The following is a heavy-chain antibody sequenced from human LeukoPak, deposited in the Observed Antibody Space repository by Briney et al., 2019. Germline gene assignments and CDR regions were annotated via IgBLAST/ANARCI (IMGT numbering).Heavy chain of an antibody. J-gene: IGHJ4*02. V-gene: IGHV3-23*01. CDR2: ISGSGSDT. CDR3: AGSSGWWAHDY. Sequence: GGSLKLSRAASGLTFTNYGMTWVRQAPGKGLEWVSSISGSGSDTYYADSVKGRFTISRDNSKNTLYVQMVSLRAEDTAIYYCAGSSGWWAHDYWGQGTLVTVSS. D-gene: IGHD6-19*01. CDR1: GLTFTNYG.